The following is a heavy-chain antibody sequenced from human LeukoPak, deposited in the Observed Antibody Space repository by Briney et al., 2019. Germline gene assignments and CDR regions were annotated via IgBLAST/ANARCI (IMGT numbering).Heavy chain of an antibody. CDR1: GYTFTSYD. CDR2: MNPNSGNT. CDR3: ARGHRYYYGSGSYSIDY. V-gene: IGHV1-8*01. D-gene: IGHD3-10*01. J-gene: IGHJ4*02. Sequence: GASVKVSRKASGYTFTSYDINWVRQATGQGLEWVGWMNPNSGNTGYAQKFQGRVTMTRNTSISTAYMEQSGLRSEDTAVYYCARGHRYYYGSGSYSIDYWGQGTLVTVSS.